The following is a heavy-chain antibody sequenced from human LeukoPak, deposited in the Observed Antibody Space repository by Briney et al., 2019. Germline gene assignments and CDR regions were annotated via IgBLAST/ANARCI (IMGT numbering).Heavy chain of an antibody. D-gene: IGHD2-2*01. Sequence: GGSLRLSCEASGFMFRGYSMTWIRQAPGKGLEWLANIAPDGSTQNYEDSLEGRFTISRHNFKNTLYLQMNSLRAEDTAVYYCARFNGTSCYFDYWGQGTLVTVSS. CDR2: IAPDGSTQ. CDR3: ARFNGTSCYFDY. V-gene: IGHV3-7*03. J-gene: IGHJ4*02. CDR1: GFMFRGYS.